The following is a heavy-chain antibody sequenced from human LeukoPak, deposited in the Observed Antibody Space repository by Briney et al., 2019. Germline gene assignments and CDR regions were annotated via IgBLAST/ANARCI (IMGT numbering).Heavy chain of an antibody. CDR1: GFTFSNAW. CDR3: AKDSYDSSGSRYDY. Sequence: PGGSLRLSCAASGFTFSNAWMNWVRQAPGKGLEWVGRIKSKDYGGTGDYNELVKGRFTISRDDSKNTMFLQMNSVRTEDTAIYYCAKDSYDSSGSRYDYWGQGTLVTVSS. V-gene: IGHV3-15*07. J-gene: IGHJ4*02. CDR2: IKSKDYGGTG. D-gene: IGHD3-22*01.